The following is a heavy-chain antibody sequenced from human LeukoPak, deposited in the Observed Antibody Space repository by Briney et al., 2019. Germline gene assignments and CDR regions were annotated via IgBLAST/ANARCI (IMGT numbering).Heavy chain of an antibody. CDR1: ELTLSSNY. CDR3: ARASGQLRYFDWIPTGYYYYMDV. D-gene: IGHD3-9*01. Sequence: GGSLRLSCAASELTLSSNYMSWIRQAPGRGLEWVSFIYSGGSTYYADSVRGRFIISRDNSKNTLYLQMNSLRAEDTAVYYCARASGQLRYFDWIPTGYYYYMDVWGKGTTVTISS. J-gene: IGHJ6*03. V-gene: IGHV3-53*01. CDR2: IYSGGST.